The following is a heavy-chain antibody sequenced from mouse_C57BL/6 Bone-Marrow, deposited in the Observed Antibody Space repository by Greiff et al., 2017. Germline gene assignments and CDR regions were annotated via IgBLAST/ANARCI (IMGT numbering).Heavy chain of an antibody. V-gene: IGHV2-6-1*01. Sequence: VMLVESGPGLVAPSQSLSITCTVSGFSLTSYGVHWVRQPPGKGLEWLVVIWSDGSTTYNSALKSRLSISKDNSKSQVFLKMNSLQTDDTAMYYCARHDPYYYGSSPLAMDYWGQGTSVTVSS. J-gene: IGHJ4*01. CDR2: IWSDGST. CDR3: ARHDPYYYGSSPLAMDY. D-gene: IGHD1-1*01. CDR1: GFSLTSYG.